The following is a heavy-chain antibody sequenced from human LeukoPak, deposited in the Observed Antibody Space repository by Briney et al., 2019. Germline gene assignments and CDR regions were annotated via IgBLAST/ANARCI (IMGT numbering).Heavy chain of an antibody. V-gene: IGHV4-61*03. CDR2: IYYTGKT. CDR3: ARSQNYYGSGDY. J-gene: IGHJ4*02. Sequence: PSETLSLTCTVSGDSVSNGNYYWSWLRQPPGKALEWIGYIYYTGKTYYNPSLEGRVTILVDTSRNHFSEKLSSVTAADTAVYYCARSQNYYGSGDYWSQGTLVTVSS. D-gene: IGHD3-10*01. CDR1: GDSVSNGNYY.